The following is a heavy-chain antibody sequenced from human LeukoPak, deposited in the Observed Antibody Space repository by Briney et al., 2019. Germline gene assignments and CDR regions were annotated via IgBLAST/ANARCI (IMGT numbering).Heavy chain of an antibody. CDR2: IYYSGST. J-gene: IGHJ5*02. D-gene: IGHD6-19*01. CDR1: GGSISSYY. CDR3: ARDRDYSSGWFDP. Sequence: ETLSLTCTVSGGSISSYYWSWIRQPPGKGLEWIGYIYYSGSTNYNSSLKSRVTISVDTSKNQFSLKLSSVTAADTAVYYCARDRDYSSGWFDPWGQGTLVTVSS. V-gene: IGHV4-59*01.